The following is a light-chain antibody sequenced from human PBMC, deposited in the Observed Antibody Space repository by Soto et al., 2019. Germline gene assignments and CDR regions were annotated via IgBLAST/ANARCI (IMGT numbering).Light chain of an antibody. Sequence: QPVLIQSPSASASLGASVKLTCTLSRGHSSYAIAWHQQQPEKGPRYLMKLNSDGSHSKGDGIPDRFSGSSSGAERYLTISSLQSEDEADYYCQTWGTGIHWVFGGGTKVTVL. V-gene: IGLV4-69*01. CDR2: LNSDGSH. CDR1: RGHSSYA. J-gene: IGLJ3*02. CDR3: QTWGTGIHWV.